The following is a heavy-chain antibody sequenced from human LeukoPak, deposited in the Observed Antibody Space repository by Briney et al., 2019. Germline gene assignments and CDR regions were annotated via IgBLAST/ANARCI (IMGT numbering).Heavy chain of an antibody. CDR2: INPSGGST. Sequence: GASVKVSCKASGYTFTSYYMHWVRQAPGQGLEWMGIINPSGGSTSYAQKSQGRVTMARDTSTSTVYMELSSLRSEDTAVYYCARTSIVGAAWFDYWGQGTLVTVSS. D-gene: IGHD1-26*01. V-gene: IGHV1-46*01. CDR3: ARTSIVGAAWFDY. CDR1: GYTFTSYY. J-gene: IGHJ4*02.